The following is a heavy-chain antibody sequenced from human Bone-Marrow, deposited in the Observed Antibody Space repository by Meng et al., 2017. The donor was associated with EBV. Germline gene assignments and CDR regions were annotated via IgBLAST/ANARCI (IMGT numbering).Heavy chain of an antibody. Sequence: QVQVVQSGAEVKKPGASVKVSCKASGYTFTGYYMHWVRQAPGQGLEWMGRINPNSGGTNYAQKFQGRVTMTGDTSISTAYMELSRLRSDDTAVYYCARVLGVIAAVPDYWGQGTLVTVSS. J-gene: IGHJ4*02. CDR3: ARVLGVIAAVPDY. V-gene: IGHV1-2*06. D-gene: IGHD6-13*01. CDR1: GYTFTGYY. CDR2: INPNSGGT.